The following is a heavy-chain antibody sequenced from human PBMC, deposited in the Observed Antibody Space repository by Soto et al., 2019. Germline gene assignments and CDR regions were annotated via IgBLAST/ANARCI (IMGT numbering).Heavy chain of an antibody. Sequence: QMQLVQSGPEVKKPGTSVKVSCKASGFTFTSSAVQWVRQARGQRLEWIGWIVVGSGKTNYAQKFQERVTITRDLSTSTAYMELSSLRSEDTAVYYCAAELELRHYYYGMDVWGQGTTVTVSS. D-gene: IGHD1-7*01. V-gene: IGHV1-58*01. CDR1: GFTFTSSA. CDR2: IVVGSGKT. CDR3: AAELELRHYYYGMDV. J-gene: IGHJ6*02.